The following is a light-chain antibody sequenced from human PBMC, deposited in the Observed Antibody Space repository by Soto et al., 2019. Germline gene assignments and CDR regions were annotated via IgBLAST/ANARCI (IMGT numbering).Light chain of an antibody. CDR2: HAS. CDR1: QSISSSY. J-gene: IGKJ4*01. V-gene: IGKV3-20*01. Sequence: ENVLTQSPGTLSLSPGERATLSCRASQSISSSYLAWYQQKHGQTPRLLIYHASNRATGIPDRFSGSGSGTDFTLTISRLEHEDFAVYYCQQYGDSLLTFGGGTKVEIK. CDR3: QQYGDSLLT.